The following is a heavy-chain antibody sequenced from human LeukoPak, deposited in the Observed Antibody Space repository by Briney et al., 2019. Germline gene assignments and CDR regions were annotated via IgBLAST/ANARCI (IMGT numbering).Heavy chain of an antibody. V-gene: IGHV3-23*01. CDR1: GSTFSTYA. CDR2: ISGSGGST. CDR3: AKALEQETVIALDS. Sequence: GGSLRLSCAASGSTFSTYAMSWVRQAPGKVLEWVSAISGSGGSTYYADSVKGRFTISRDNSKNTLYLQMNSLRAEDTSIYFCAKALEQETVIALDSWGQGTLVTVSS. J-gene: IGHJ4*02. D-gene: IGHD6-13*01.